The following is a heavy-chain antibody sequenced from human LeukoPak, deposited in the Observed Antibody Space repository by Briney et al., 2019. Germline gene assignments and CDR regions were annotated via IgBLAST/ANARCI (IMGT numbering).Heavy chain of an antibody. Sequence: SVKVSCKASGGTFSSYAISWVRQAPGQGLEWMGGIIPIFGTANYAQKFQGRVTITADESTSTAYMELSSLRAEDTAVYYCAKGLNYVWGSYRSFDYWGQGTLVTVSS. CDR3: AKGLNYVWGSYRSFDY. CDR1: GGTFSSYA. CDR2: IIPIFGTA. V-gene: IGHV1-69*13. D-gene: IGHD3-16*02. J-gene: IGHJ4*02.